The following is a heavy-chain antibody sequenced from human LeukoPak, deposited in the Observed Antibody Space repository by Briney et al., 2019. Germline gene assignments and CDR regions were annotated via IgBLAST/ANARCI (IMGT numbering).Heavy chain of an antibody. V-gene: IGHV4-59*01. J-gene: IGHJ4*02. CDR1: GGSISSYY. D-gene: IGHD6-13*01. CDR2: IYYSGST. CDR3: ARVVIAAAYGPSFDY. Sequence: SETLSLTRTVSGGSISSYYWSWIRQPPGKGLEWIGYIYYSGSTNYNPSLKSRVTISVDTPKNQFSLKLSSVTAADTAVYYCARVVIAAAYGPSFDYWGQGTLVTVSS.